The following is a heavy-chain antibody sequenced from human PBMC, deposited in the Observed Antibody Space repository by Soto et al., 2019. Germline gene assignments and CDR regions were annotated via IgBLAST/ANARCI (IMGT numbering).Heavy chain of an antibody. CDR3: ASRPGTIFGVVIPSDYGMDV. D-gene: IGHD3-3*01. CDR2: IYSGGST. CDR1: GFTVSSNY. V-gene: IGHV3-53*01. Sequence: LRLSCAASGFTVSSNYMSWVRQAPGKGLEWVSDIYSGGSTYYADSVKGRFTISRDNSKNTLYLQMNSLRAEDTAVYYCASRPGTIFGVVIPSDYGMDVWGQGTTVTVSS. J-gene: IGHJ6*02.